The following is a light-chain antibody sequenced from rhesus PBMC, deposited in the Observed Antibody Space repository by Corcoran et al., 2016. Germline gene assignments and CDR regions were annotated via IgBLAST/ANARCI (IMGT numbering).Light chain of an antibody. CDR3: QYSYGTPFT. Sequence: DIQMTQSPSSLSASVGDRVTITCRASENVNNSSHWYQQKPGKAPKLLIYAASTLQSGVPSRFSGSGSGTDYTFTISSLQTEDVAAYYYQYSYGTPFTFGPRTKLYIK. J-gene: IGKJ3*01. V-gene: IGKV1-74*01. CDR2: AAS. CDR1: ENVNNS.